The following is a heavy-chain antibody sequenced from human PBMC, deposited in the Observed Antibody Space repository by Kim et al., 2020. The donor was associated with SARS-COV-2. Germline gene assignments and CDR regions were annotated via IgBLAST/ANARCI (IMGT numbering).Heavy chain of an antibody. Sequence: GGSLRLSCAASGFTFSSYGMHWVLQAPGKGLEWVAVIWYDGSIKYYADSVKGRFTISRDNSKNTLYLQMNSLRAEDTAVYYCARDPRDNYDFWSGYANYYYYGMDVWGQGTTVTVSS. CDR2: IWYDGSIK. V-gene: IGHV3-33*08. D-gene: IGHD3-3*01. CDR1: GFTFSSYG. J-gene: IGHJ6*02. CDR3: ARDPRDNYDFWSGYANYYYYGMDV.